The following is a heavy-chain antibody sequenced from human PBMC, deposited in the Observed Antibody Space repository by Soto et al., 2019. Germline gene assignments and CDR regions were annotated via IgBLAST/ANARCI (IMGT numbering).Heavy chain of an antibody. CDR3: ARDDYYYTSGYYSY. V-gene: IGHV4-59*01. D-gene: IGHD3-22*01. J-gene: IGHJ4*02. CDR1: NGSISSYY. CDR2: VYYTGST. Sequence: SETLSLTCTVSNGSISSYYWSWIRQPPGKGLEWIGYVYYTGSTNYNPSLKSRVTISLDTSKNQFSLKLSSVTAADTAVYYCARDDYYYTSGYYSYWGQGTLVTVSS.